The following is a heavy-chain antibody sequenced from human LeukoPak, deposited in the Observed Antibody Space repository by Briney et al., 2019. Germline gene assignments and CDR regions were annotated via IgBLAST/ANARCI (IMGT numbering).Heavy chain of an antibody. J-gene: IGHJ4*02. CDR1: GGSIGRSSYY. CDR3: ARHGSIATGAFTY. D-gene: IGHD6-13*01. V-gene: IGHV4-39*01. Sequence: SETLSLTCSVSGGSIGRSSYYWGWTRQPPGKGLEWIGSIYYSGGTYYNPSLKSRVTISVDTSRNQFSLKLGSVTAADTAVYYCARHGSIATGAFTYWGQGTLVTASS. CDR2: IYYSGGT.